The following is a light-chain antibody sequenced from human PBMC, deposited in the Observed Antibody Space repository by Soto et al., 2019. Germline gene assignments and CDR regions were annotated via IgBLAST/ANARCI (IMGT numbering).Light chain of an antibody. CDR1: QSLGSTF. CDR2: GAS. V-gene: IGKV3-20*01. J-gene: IGKJ4*01. CDR3: QQYGRLPLS. Sequence: EILLTQSPGTLSLSPGDRATLSCRASQSLGSTFLAWYQQKSGQSPTLLIYGASDRATDVPDRFSGSGSGADFTLTISRLEPEYFAVYFCQQYGRLPLSFGGGTKVEIK.